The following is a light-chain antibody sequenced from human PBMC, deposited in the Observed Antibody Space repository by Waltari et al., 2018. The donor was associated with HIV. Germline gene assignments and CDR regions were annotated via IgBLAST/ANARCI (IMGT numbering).Light chain of an antibody. J-gene: IGLJ1*01. CDR3: QSADSTGTYPDV. Sequence: SYELTQPPSVSVSPGQTARITCSGDALPTQYAYWYQQKPGQAPVLVIYKDNERPSGSPERFSGSSSGTTVTLTISGVQTEDEADYYCQSADSTGTYPDVFGPGTKVTVL. CDR2: KDN. V-gene: IGLV3-25*03. CDR1: ALPTQY.